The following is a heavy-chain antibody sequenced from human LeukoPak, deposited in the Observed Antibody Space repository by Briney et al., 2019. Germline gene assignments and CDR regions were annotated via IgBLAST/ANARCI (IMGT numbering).Heavy chain of an antibody. D-gene: IGHD3-9*01. Sequence: PSETLSLTCAVYGGSFSGYYWSWIRQPPGKGLEWIGEINHSGSTNYNPSLKSRVTISVDTSKNQFSLKLSSVTAADTAVYYCARSGSTYYDILTVYHRWAFDYWGQATLVTVSS. CDR3: ARSGSTYYDILTVYHRWAFDY. V-gene: IGHV4-34*01. CDR1: GGSFSGYY. J-gene: IGHJ4*02. CDR2: INHSGST.